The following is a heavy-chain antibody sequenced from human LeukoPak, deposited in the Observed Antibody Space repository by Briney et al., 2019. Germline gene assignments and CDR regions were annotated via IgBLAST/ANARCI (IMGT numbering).Heavy chain of an antibody. V-gene: IGHV4-4*09. CDR2: IYTSGNP. J-gene: IGHJ4*02. CDR1: GGSISSYY. D-gene: IGHD3-22*01. Sequence: SETLSLTCTVSGGSISSYYWSWIRQPPGKGLEWIGYIYTSGNPNYNPSLKSRVTISVDTSRNQFSLKLSSVTAADTAVYYCARDRYDSSGYYSDFDYWGQGTLVTVSS. CDR3: ARDRYDSSGYYSDFDY.